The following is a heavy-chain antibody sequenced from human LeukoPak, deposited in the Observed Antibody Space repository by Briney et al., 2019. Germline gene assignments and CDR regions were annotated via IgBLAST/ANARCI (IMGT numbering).Heavy chain of an antibody. J-gene: IGHJ2*01. Sequence: PSETLSLTCTVSGDSLFTYYWSWIRQPPGKGLEWIGYIYDTVITNYNPSLKSRLTISVDTSKNQFSLKLSSVTAADTAVYYCARENSGWSNLYFDLWGRGTPVTVSS. CDR3: ARENSGWSNLYFDL. CDR1: GDSLFTYY. CDR2: IYDTVIT. D-gene: IGHD6-19*01. V-gene: IGHV4-59*12.